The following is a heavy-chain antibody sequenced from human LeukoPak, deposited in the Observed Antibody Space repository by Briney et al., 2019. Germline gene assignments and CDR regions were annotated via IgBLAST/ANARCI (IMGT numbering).Heavy chain of an antibody. CDR1: GGSFSGYY. Sequence: PSETLSLTCAVYGGSFSGYYWSWIRQPPGKGLEWIGEINHSGSTNYNPSLKSRVTISVDTSKNQFSLKLSSVTAADTAVYYCARGSWLTADYWGQGTLVTVSS. J-gene: IGHJ4*02. CDR2: INHSGST. CDR3: ARGSWLTADY. V-gene: IGHV4-34*01. D-gene: IGHD5-12*01.